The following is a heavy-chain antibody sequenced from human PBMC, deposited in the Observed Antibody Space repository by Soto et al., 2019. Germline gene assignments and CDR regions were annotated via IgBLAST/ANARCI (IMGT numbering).Heavy chain of an antibody. CDR2: INSDGSST. V-gene: IGHV3-74*03. J-gene: IGHJ4*02. CDR3: AKDLERSSWYYFDY. D-gene: IGHD6-13*01. CDR1: GFDFSNSW. Sequence: GGSLRLSCAASGFDFSNSWMHWVRQVPGKGLVWVSHINSDGSSTTYADSVKGRFTISRDNARTTVYLQLDSLRVEDTAVYYCAKDLERSSWYYFDYWGQGTLVTVSS.